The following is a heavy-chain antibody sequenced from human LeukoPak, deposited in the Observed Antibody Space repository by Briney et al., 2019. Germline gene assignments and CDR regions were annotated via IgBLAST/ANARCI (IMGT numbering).Heavy chain of an antibody. Sequence: SQTLSLTCTVSGGSISSGSYYWSWIRQPAGKGLEWIGRIYTSGSTNYNPSLKSRVTISVDTSKNQFSLKPSSVTAADTAVYYCARDLQSGYSYGYYYWGQGTLVTVSS. CDR1: GGSISSGSYY. J-gene: IGHJ4*02. CDR3: ARDLQSGYSYGYYY. V-gene: IGHV4-61*02. D-gene: IGHD5-18*01. CDR2: IYTSGST.